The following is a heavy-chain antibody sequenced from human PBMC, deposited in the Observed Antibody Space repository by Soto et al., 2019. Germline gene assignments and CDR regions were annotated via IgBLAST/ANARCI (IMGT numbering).Heavy chain of an antibody. Sequence: PGGSLRLSCAASGFTLSSYAMHWVRQAPGKGLEWVSAIRGSGGSTYYADSVKGRFTISRDNSKNTLYLQMNSLRAEDTAVYYCAKGPCGGDCYSDLDYWGQGTLVTVSS. D-gene: IGHD2-21*02. CDR2: IRGSGGST. CDR1: GFTLSSYA. CDR3: AKGPCGGDCYSDLDY. J-gene: IGHJ4*02. V-gene: IGHV3-23*01.